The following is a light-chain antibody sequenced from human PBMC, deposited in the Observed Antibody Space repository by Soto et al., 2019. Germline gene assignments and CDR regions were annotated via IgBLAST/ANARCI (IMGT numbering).Light chain of an antibody. CDR3: CSYAGST. CDR2: EGS. J-gene: IGLJ2*01. CDR1: SSDVGSYNL. V-gene: IGLV2-23*01. Sequence: QSALTQPASVSGSPGQSITISCTGTSSDVGSYNLVSWYQQHPGKAPKLMIYEGSKRPSGVSNRFSGSKSGNTASLTISGLQAEDEAHYYCCSYAGSTFGGGTKLTVL.